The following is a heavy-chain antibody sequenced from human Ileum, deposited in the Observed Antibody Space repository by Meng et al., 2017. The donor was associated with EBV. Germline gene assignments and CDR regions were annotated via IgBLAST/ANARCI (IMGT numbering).Heavy chain of an antibody. D-gene: IGHD3-10*01. CDR1: GGSFSGYY. Sequence: QVQLPQWGAGLLEPSGTLSLTCAVYGGSFSGYYWSWIRQPPGKGLEWIGEINHSGSTNYNPSLKSRVTISVDTSKNQFSLKLSSVTAADTAVYYCARGNKVSDRGFDYWGQGTLVTVSS. CDR3: ARGNKVSDRGFDY. V-gene: IGHV4-34*01. CDR2: INHSGST. J-gene: IGHJ4*02.